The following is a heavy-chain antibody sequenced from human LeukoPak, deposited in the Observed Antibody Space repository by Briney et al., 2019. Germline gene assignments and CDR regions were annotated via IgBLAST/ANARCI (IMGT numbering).Heavy chain of an antibody. CDR2: IIPILGIA. CDR3: ARPLGRGYSGYDSGNYYYYGMDV. V-gene: IGHV1-69*04. D-gene: IGHD5-12*01. CDR1: GGTFSSYA. J-gene: IGHJ6*02. Sequence: ASVKVSCKASGGTFSSYAISWVRQAPGQGLEWMGRIIPILGIANYAQKFQGRVTITADKSTSTAYMELSSLRSEDTAVYYCARPLGRGYSGYDSGNYYYYGMDVWGQGTTVTVPS.